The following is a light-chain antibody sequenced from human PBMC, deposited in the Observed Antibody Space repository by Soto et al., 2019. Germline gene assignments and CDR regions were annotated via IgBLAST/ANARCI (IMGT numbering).Light chain of an antibody. CDR3: QQYGSSRT. CDR1: QSVSSSY. J-gene: IGKJ1*01. CDR2: GAS. V-gene: IGKV3-20*01. Sequence: EIVLTQSPGTLSLSPGERATRSCRASQSVSSSYLAWYQQKPGQAPRLLIYGASSRATGFPDRFSGSVSGTDFTLTISRLEPEDFAVYYCQQYGSSRTFGQGTKVEIK.